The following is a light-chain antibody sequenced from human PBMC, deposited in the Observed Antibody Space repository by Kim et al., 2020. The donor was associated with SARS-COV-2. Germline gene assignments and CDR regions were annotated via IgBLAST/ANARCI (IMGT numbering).Light chain of an antibody. J-gene: IGLJ3*02. CDR3: SSYAGSNNWV. Sequence: QSALTKPPSASGSPGHSVTISCTGTTSNVGRYNYISWYQQHPGRATKLIIYEVNERPSGVPDRFSGSKSGDTASLTVSGLQAEDEADYYCSSYAGSNNWVFGGGTQLTVL. V-gene: IGLV2-8*01. CDR1: TSNVGRYNY. CDR2: EVN.